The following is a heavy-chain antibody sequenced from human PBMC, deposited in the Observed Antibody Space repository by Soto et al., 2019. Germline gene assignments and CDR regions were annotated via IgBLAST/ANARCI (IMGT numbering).Heavy chain of an antibody. CDR2: IIPILGIA. CDR1: GYTFTRSG. Sequence: SVKVSCKASGYTFTRSGISWVRQAPGQGLEWMGRIIPILGIANYAQKFQGRVTITADKSTSTAYMELSSLRSEDTAVYYCARDYYDSSGHHGWDYWG. V-gene: IGHV1-69*04. J-gene: IGHJ4*01. D-gene: IGHD3-22*01. CDR3: ARDYYDSSGHHGWDY.